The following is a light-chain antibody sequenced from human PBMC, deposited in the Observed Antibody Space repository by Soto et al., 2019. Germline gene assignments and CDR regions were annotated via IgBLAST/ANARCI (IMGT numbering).Light chain of an antibody. CDR1: QSVSSY. CDR3: QQRSNWLT. Sequence: PGERATLSCRASQSVSSYLAWYQQKPGQAPRLLIYDASNRATGIPARFSGSGSGTDFTLTISSLEPEDFAIYYCQQRSNWLTFGGGTKVEIK. V-gene: IGKV3-11*01. CDR2: DAS. J-gene: IGKJ4*01.